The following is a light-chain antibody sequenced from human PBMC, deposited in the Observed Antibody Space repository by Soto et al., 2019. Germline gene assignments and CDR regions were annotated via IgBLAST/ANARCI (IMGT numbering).Light chain of an antibody. CDR2: DVS. CDR1: SSDVGYYNH. CDR3: SSYTTSSTYV. V-gene: IGLV2-14*03. Sequence: QSVLTQPASVSGSPGQSITISCTGTSSDVGYYNHVSWYQQHPGKAPKLKIYDVSNRPSGVSNRFSGSKSGNTASLTISGLQAEDEADYYCSSYTTSSTYVFGTGPKVTVL. J-gene: IGLJ1*01.